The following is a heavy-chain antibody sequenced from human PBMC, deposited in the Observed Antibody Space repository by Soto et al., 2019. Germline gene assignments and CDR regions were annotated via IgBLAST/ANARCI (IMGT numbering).Heavy chain of an antibody. CDR2: VYYSGST. Sequence: QVQLQESGPGLVKPSETLSLTCTVSGGSVSSGSYYWSWIRQPPGKGLEWIGYVYYSGSTDYNPSLKTRVTISVDTSKNQFSLKLISVTAADTAVYYCARERTGDPTFFDFWGQGSLVTVST. V-gene: IGHV4-61*01. J-gene: IGHJ4*02. CDR3: ARERTGDPTFFDF. D-gene: IGHD1-1*01. CDR1: GGSVSSGSYY.